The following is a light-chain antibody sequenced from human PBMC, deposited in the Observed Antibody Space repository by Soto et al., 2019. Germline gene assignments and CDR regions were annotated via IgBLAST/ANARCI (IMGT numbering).Light chain of an antibody. V-gene: IGKV1-27*01. CDR3: QKYNSALAT. Sequence: DIQMTQSPSSLSASVGDRVTITCRASQGISNYLAWYQQNPGKVPKLLIYAASTLQSGVPSRFSGSESGTDFTLTISSLQPEDVATYYCQKYNSALATFGQGTKVEIK. CDR2: AAS. J-gene: IGKJ1*01. CDR1: QGISNY.